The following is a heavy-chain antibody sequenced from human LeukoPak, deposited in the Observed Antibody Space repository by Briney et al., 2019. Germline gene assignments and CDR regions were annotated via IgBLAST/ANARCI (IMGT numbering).Heavy chain of an antibody. CDR3: AREYSSSSGKALDY. CDR2: IFMSGST. D-gene: IGHD6-6*01. V-gene: IGHV4-4*07. J-gene: IGHJ4*02. Sequence: SETPSLTCTVSSGSLGSYYWNWLRQPAGKGLEWVGHIFMSGSTDYNPSLKSRVTMSVDTSKNQFSLKLNSVTAADTAFYYCAREYSSSSGKALDYWGQGTLVTVSS. CDR1: SGSLGSYY.